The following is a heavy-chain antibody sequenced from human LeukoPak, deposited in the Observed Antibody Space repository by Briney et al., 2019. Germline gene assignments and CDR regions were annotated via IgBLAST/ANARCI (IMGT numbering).Heavy chain of an antibody. CDR2: IYYSGST. J-gene: IGHJ4*02. D-gene: IGHD3-22*01. CDR3: ARGAYYYDSSGYYD. Sequence: SETLSLTCTVSGGSISSSAYYWGWIRQPPGKGLEWIGSIYYSGSTYYNPSLKSRVTISVDTSKNQFSLKLSSVTAADTAVYYCARGAYYYDSSGYYDWGQGTLVTVSS. CDR1: GGSISSSAYY. V-gene: IGHV4-39*01.